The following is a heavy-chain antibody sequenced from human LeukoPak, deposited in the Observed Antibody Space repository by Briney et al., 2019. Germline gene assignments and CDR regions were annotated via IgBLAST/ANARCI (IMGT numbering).Heavy chain of an antibody. J-gene: IGHJ4*02. CDR1: EFTFSGSA. CDR3: TRQGIAAAGTPVDY. V-gene: IGHV3-73*01. CDR2: IRSKANSYAT. Sequence: SLRLSCAASEFTFSGSAMHWVRQASGKGLEWVGRIRSKANSYATAYAASVKGRFTISRDDSKNTAYLQMNSLKTEDTAVYYCTRQGIAAAGTPVDYWGQGTLVTVSS. D-gene: IGHD6-13*01.